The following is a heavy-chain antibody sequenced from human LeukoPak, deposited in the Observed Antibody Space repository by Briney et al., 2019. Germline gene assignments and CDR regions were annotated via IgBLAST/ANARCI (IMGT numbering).Heavy chain of an antibody. CDR2: IMSSSSQI. D-gene: IGHD1-1*01. Sequence: GGSLSLSCAASGFIFSTYSMNWVRPAPGKGLEWVSSIMSSSSQIYYADSVRGRFTISRDNAKNSLYLQTNTMGAEDTAVYYCATTRAPSNGRVLYYMDVWGKGTTVTVSS. J-gene: IGHJ6*03. CDR3: ATTRAPSNGRVLYYMDV. CDR1: GFIFSTYS. V-gene: IGHV3-21*01.